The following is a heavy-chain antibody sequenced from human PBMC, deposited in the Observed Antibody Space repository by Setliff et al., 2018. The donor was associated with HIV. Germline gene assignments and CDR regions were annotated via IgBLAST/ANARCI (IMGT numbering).Heavy chain of an antibody. CDR1: GGSISNGGYY. Sequence: SETLSLTCTVSGGSISNGGYYWSWIRQHPGKGLEYIGYFSYSGNICYNPSLKSRVTISVDTSKNQFSLKVSSVTGADTGVYYCASQPSGHFYYYMHVWGKGTTGTVSS. D-gene: IGHD1-1*01. CDR3: ASQPSGHFYYYMHV. V-gene: IGHV4-31*03. CDR2: FSYSGNI. J-gene: IGHJ6*03.